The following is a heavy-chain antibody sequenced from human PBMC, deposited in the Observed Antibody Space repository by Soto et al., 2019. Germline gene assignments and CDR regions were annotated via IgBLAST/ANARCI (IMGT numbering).Heavy chain of an antibody. V-gene: IGHV4-34*01. CDR3: ATRITVFGLLIPPFDP. J-gene: IGHJ5*02. CDR2: INHTGGT. CDR1: GGSVNGYY. D-gene: IGHD3-3*01. Sequence: PAETLSLTCAVYGGSVNGYYWNWIRRPPGKGLEWIGEINHTGGTHCNPSLKSRVTMSVDTSKNQFSLRLSSVTAADTAIYYCATRITVFGLLIPPFDPWGQGTQVTVSS.